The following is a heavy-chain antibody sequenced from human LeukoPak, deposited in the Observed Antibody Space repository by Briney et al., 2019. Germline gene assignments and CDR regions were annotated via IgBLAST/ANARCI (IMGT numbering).Heavy chain of an antibody. D-gene: IGHD6-13*01. CDR3: ARDFIAQSPIPAY. J-gene: IGHJ4*02. CDR1: GGSITSSGSS. V-gene: IGHV4-30-2*01. CDR2: IYHSGGA. Sequence: PSETLSLTCTVSGGSITSSGSSWSWIRQPLGKGLEWIGYIYHSGGAYYNPSLKSRVTISPDRSKNQFSLKLNSVTAADTAVYYCARDFIAQSPIPAYWGQGTLVSVSS.